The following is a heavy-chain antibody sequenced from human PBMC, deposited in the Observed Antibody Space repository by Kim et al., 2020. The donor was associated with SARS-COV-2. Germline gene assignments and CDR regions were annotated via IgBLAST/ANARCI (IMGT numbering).Heavy chain of an antibody. CDR1: GGSFSGYY. D-gene: IGHD2-2*01. J-gene: IGHJ5*02. CDR3: ARYHIVVVPAANLRYNWFDP. CDR2: INHSGST. Sequence: SETLSLTCAVYGGSFSGYYWSWIRQPPGKGLEWIGEINHSGSTNYNPSLKSRVTISVDTSKNQFSLKLSSVTAADTAVYYCARYHIVVVPAANLRYNWFDPWGQGTLVTVSS. V-gene: IGHV4-34*01.